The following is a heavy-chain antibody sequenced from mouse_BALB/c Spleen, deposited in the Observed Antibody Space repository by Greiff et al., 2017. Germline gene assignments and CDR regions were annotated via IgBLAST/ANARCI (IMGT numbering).Heavy chain of an antibody. CDR2: INSNGGST. Sequence: EVQRVESGGGLVQPGGSLKLSCAASGFTFSSYGMSWVRQTPDKRLELVATINSNGGSTYYPDSVKGRFTISRDNAKNTLYLQMSSLKSEDTAMYYCARGGMITTGDWFAYWGQGTLVTVSA. CDR3: ARGGMITTGDWFAY. CDR1: GFTFSSYG. D-gene: IGHD2-4*01. V-gene: IGHV5-6-3*01. J-gene: IGHJ3*01.